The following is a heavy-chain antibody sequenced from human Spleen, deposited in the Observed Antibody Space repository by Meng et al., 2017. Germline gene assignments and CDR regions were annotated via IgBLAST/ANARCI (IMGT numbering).Heavy chain of an antibody. CDR3: ARGPTTMAHDFDY. J-gene: IGHJ4*02. CDR2: INHSGST. V-gene: IGHV4-34*01. CDR1: GGSFSDYY. Sequence: GSLRLSCVVSGGSFSDYYWSWIRQPPGKGLEWIGEINHSGSTNYNPSLESRATISVDTSQNNLSLKLSSVTAADSAVYYCARGPTTMAHDFDYWGQGTRVTCYS. D-gene: IGHD4-11*01.